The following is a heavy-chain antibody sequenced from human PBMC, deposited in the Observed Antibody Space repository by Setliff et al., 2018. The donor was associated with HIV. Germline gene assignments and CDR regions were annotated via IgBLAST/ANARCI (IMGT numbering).Heavy chain of an antibody. CDR1: GGSINSRDYS. D-gene: IGHD4-4*01. CDR3: VRVGDFINSPSPWKFYMDV. Sequence: SETLSLTCTVSGGSINSRDYSWGWIRQPPGKGLEWIVSLPHSGVTYYNPSLRSRVTTSVDTSKNQFSLKLRSVTAADTAVYYCVRVGDFINSPSPWKFYMDVWGKGTTVSVS. CDR2: LPHSGVT. V-gene: IGHV4-39*01. J-gene: IGHJ6*03.